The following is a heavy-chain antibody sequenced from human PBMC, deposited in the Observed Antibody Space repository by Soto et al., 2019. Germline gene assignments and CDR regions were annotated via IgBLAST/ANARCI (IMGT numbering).Heavy chain of an antibody. J-gene: IGHJ3*02. CDR3: AREYSGYDNRGGDAFDI. V-gene: IGHV4-39*01. Sequence: SETLSLTCTVSGGSISSSSYYWGWIRQPPGKGLEWIGSIYYSGSTYYNPSLKSRVTISVDTSKNQFSLKLSSVTAADTAAYYCAREYSGYDNRGGDAFDIWGQGTMVTVSS. CDR2: IYYSGST. CDR1: GGSISSSSYY. D-gene: IGHD5-12*01.